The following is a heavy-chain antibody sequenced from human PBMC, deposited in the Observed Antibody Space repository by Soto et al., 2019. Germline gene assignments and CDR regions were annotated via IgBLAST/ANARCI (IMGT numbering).Heavy chain of an antibody. Sequence: QVQLQESGPGLVKPSETLSLTCTVSGGSISSYYWSWIRQPPGKGLEWIGYIYYSGSTNYNPSLKSRVTISVDTSKNQFSLELSSVTAADTAVYYCARGRGGTVSPFDYWGQGTLVTVSS. CDR3: ARGRGGTVSPFDY. V-gene: IGHV4-59*01. J-gene: IGHJ4*02. D-gene: IGHD2-15*01. CDR1: GGSISSYY. CDR2: IYYSGST.